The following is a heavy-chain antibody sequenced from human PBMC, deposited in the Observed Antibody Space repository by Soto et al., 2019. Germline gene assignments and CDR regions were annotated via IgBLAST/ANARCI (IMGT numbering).Heavy chain of an antibody. V-gene: IGHV3-21*01. CDR1: GFNFITYS. CDR3: VRDGLDYYDTERLYFDK. D-gene: IGHD3-22*01. CDR2: ISSSAVYI. J-gene: IGHJ4*02. Sequence: EVQLVESGGGPVRPGGSLKLSCAASGFNFITYSLSWVRQAPGKGREGVASISSSAVYIDYADSVKGRFTISRDNANNSLYLQMNSLRAEDTATYYCVRDGLDYYDTERLYFDKWGQGTLVTVSS.